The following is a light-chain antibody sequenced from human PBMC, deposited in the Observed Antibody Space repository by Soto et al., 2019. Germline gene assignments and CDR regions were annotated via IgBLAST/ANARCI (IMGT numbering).Light chain of an antibody. Sequence: QSVLTQPASVSGSPGQSISISCTGTSSDVGSYNLVSWYQQHPGKAPKLMIYEVSKRPSGVSNRFSGSKSGNTASLTISGLQAEDEADYYCCSYAGSRTYYVFGTGNKVTVL. J-gene: IGLJ1*01. CDR3: CSYAGSRTYYV. CDR1: SSDVGSYNL. V-gene: IGLV2-23*02. CDR2: EVS.